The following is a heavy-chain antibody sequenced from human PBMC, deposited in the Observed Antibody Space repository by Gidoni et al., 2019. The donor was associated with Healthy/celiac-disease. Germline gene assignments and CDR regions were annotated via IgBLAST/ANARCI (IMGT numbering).Heavy chain of an antibody. Sequence: QVQLVQAGAEVKKPGASVKVSCKASGYTFTGYYMHWGRQAPGQGLEWMGWINPNSGGTNYAQKFQGRVTMTRDTSISTAYMELSRLRSDDTAVYYCARDEGSDFWSGYDEYYYGMDVWGQGTTVTVSS. D-gene: IGHD3-3*01. CDR2: INPNSGGT. J-gene: IGHJ6*02. CDR3: ARDEGSDFWSGYDEYYYGMDV. V-gene: IGHV1-2*02. CDR1: GYTFTGYY.